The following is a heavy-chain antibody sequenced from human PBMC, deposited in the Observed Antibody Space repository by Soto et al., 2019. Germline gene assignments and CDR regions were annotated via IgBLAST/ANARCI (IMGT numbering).Heavy chain of an antibody. V-gene: IGHV3-23*01. Sequence: GGSLRLSCAASGFTFRSYAMSWVRQAPGKGLEWVSAIVGSGDSTYYAESVKGRFTISRDNSKDTLNLQMNSLRAEDTAVYYCAKDRCSSTSCRLSPTNQGTGIWGQGTMVTVSS. CDR3: AKDRCSSTSCRLSPTNQGTGI. D-gene: IGHD2-2*01. J-gene: IGHJ3*02. CDR1: GFTFRSYA. CDR2: IVGSGDST.